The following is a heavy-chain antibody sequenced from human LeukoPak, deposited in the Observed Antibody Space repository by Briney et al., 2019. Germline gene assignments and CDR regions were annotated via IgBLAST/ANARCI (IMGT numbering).Heavy chain of an antibody. CDR2: MNPNSGNT. Sequence: ASVKVSCKASGGTFSSYAISWVRQAPGQGLEWMGWMNPNSGNTGYAQKFQGRVTITRNTSISTAYMELSSLRSEDTAVYYCARATRQGIADPWGQGTLVTVSS. J-gene: IGHJ5*02. CDR3: ARATRQGIADP. CDR1: GGTFSSYA. V-gene: IGHV1-8*03. D-gene: IGHD6-13*01.